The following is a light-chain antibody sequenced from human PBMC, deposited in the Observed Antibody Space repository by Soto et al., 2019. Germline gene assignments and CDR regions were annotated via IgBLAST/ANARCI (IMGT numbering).Light chain of an antibody. CDR2: GAS. CDR3: QPYDSSGT. CDR1: QSVSNNY. Sequence: EIVLTQSPGTLSLSPGERATLSYGSSQSVSNNYLAWYQQNPGQAPRLLIYGASNRATGIPDRFIGSGSGTDFTLTVSRLEPEDFAVYYCQPYDSSGTCGQGTKVDIK. J-gene: IGKJ1*01. V-gene: IGKV3-20*01.